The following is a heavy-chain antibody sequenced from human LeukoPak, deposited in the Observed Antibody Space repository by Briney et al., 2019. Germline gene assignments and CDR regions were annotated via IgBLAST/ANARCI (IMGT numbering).Heavy chain of an antibody. D-gene: IGHD6-13*01. V-gene: IGHV3-21*01. CDR3: ARVSSSWHYFDY. Sequence: GGSLRLSCAASGFTFSSYSMSWVRQAPGKGLEWVSSISSSSSYIYYADSVKGRFTISRHNAKNSLYLQMDSLRAEDSAVYYCARVSSSWHYFDYWGQGTLVTVSS. CDR1: GFTFSSYS. J-gene: IGHJ4*02. CDR2: ISSSSSYI.